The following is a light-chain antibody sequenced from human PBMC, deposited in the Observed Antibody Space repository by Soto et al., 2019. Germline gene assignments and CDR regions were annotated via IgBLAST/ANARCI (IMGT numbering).Light chain of an antibody. CDR3: QQYGISPWT. Sequence: EIVLTQSPGTLSLSPGERATLSCRASQSVSSNYLAWYQQKPGQSPRLLIYGASSRATGIPERFSGSGSGTDFTLTISRLEPEDFAVYYCQQYGISPWTFGQGTKVEIK. CDR2: GAS. J-gene: IGKJ1*01. V-gene: IGKV3-20*01. CDR1: QSVSSNY.